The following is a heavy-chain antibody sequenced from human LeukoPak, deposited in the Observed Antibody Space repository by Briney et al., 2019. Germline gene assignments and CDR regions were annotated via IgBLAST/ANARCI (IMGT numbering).Heavy chain of an antibody. D-gene: IGHD2-2*01. J-gene: IGHJ4*02. Sequence: PGGSLRLSCTASRFTFSTYAMSWVRRAPGKGLEWVSCISGSGDTTYYTGSVKGRFTISRDNSKNALYLQMSSLRAEDTAVYYCAKSQRNDQQVVQRIDYWGQGTLVTVSS. CDR1: RFTFSTYA. CDR2: ISGSGDTT. CDR3: AKSQRNDQQVVQRIDY. V-gene: IGHV3-23*01.